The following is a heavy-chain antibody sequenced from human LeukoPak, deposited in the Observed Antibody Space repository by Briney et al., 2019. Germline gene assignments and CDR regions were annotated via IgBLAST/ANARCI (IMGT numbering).Heavy chain of an antibody. Sequence: GASVKVSCKASGYTFTSYGISWVRQAPGQGLEWMGWIQPYSGNTNYAQKLQGRVTMTTDTSTSTAYMDLRSLRSDDTAVYYCARDGSSSWYTSWGQGTLVTVSS. D-gene: IGHD6-13*01. J-gene: IGHJ4*02. CDR2: IQPYSGNT. CDR1: GYTFTSYG. CDR3: ARDGSSSWYTS. V-gene: IGHV1-18*04.